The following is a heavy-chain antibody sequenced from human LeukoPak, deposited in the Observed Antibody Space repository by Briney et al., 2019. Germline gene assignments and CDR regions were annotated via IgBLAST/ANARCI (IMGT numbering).Heavy chain of an antibody. CDR3: ARALMATGFDY. J-gene: IGHJ4*02. CDR2: IWYDGSNK. D-gene: IGHD5-24*01. V-gene: IGHV3-33*01. CDR1: GFTFSSYG. Sequence: PGGSLRLSCAASGFTFSSYGMHWVRQAPGKGLEWVAVIWYDGSNKYYADPVKGRFTISRDNSKNTLYLQMNSLRAEDTAVYYCARALMATGFDYWGQGTLVTVSS.